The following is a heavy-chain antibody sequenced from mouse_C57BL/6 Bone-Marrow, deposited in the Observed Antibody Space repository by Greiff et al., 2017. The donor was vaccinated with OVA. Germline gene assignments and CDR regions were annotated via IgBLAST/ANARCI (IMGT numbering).Heavy chain of an antibody. V-gene: IGHV1-26*01. D-gene: IGHD1-1*01. J-gene: IGHJ1*03. Sequence: EVQLQQSGPELVKPGASVKISCKASGYTFTDYYMNWVKQSHGKSLEWIGDINPNNGGTSYNQKFKGKATLTVEKSSSTAYMELRSLTSEDSAVYYCARERALTTVVATHWYFDVWGTGTTVTVSS. CDR1: GYTFTDYY. CDR3: ARERALTTVVATHWYFDV. CDR2: INPNNGGT.